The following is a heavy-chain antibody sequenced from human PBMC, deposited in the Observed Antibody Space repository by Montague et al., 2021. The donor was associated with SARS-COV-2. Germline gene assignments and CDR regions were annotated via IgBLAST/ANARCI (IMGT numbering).Heavy chain of an antibody. V-gene: IGHV3-11*03. J-gene: IGHJ6*03. CDR3: ARLGDGVVPSPILGVGPYYSSYYMDV. Sequence: SLRLSCAASGFTFSDYYMSWIRQAPGKGLEWVSYISSSSSYTNYADSVKGRFTISRDNAKNSLYLQMNSLRAEDTAVYYCARLGDGVVPSPILGVGPYYSSYYMDVWGRGTTVTVSS. CDR2: ISSSSSYT. D-gene: IGHD3-10*01. CDR1: GFTFSDYY.